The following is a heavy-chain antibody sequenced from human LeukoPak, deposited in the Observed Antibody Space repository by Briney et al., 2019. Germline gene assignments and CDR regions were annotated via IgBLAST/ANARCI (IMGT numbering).Heavy chain of an antibody. D-gene: IGHD6-6*01. Sequence: SVKVSCKASGGTFSSYAISWVRQAPGQGLEWMGGIIPIFGTANYAQKCQGRVTTTTDESTSTAYMELSSLRSEDTAVYYCARVTRGSSSALDYFDYWGQGTLVTVSS. J-gene: IGHJ4*02. V-gene: IGHV1-69*05. CDR2: IIPIFGTA. CDR3: ARVTRGSSSALDYFDY. CDR1: GGTFSSYA.